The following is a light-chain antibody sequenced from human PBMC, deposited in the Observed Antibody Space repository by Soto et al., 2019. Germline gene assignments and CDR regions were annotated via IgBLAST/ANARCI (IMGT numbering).Light chain of an antibody. CDR3: QQRSNWPT. V-gene: IGKV3D-20*02. J-gene: IGKJ1*01. Sequence: DIVLTQSPGTLSLSPGERASLSCRASQSVSSGHLAWYQQKSGQAPRLLIYGASSRATGIPDRFSGSGSGTDFTLTISSLEPEDFAVYYCQQRSNWPTFGQGTKVDIK. CDR1: QSVSSGH. CDR2: GAS.